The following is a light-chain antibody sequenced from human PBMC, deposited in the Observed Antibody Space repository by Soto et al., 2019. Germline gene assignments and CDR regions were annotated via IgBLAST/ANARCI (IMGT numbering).Light chain of an antibody. CDR3: QVWDITSVI. CDR2: KDR. J-gene: IGLJ2*01. V-gene: IGLV3-9*01. CDR1: SIGNKN. Sequence: SYELTQPVSVSVALGQTARISCGGNSIGNKNVHWYQQRPGQAPVLVIYKDRNRPSGIPERFSGSLSGNTATLTITRAQAGDEADYYCQVWDITSVIFGGGTKLTVL.